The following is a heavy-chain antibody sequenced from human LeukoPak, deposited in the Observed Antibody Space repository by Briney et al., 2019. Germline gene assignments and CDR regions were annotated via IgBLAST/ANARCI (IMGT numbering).Heavy chain of an antibody. D-gene: IGHD3-9*01. Sequence: PGRSLRLSCAASGFTFSSYAMHWVRQAPGKGLEWVAVISYDGSNKYYADSVKGRFTISRDNSKNTLYLQMNSLRAEDTAVYYCARELGYDILTGYSPKPFDYWGQGTLVTVFS. CDR2: ISYDGSNK. J-gene: IGHJ4*02. V-gene: IGHV3-30*04. CDR1: GFTFSSYA. CDR3: ARELGYDILTGYSPKPFDY.